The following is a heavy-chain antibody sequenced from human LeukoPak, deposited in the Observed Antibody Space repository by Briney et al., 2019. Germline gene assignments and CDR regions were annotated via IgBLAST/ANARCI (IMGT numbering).Heavy chain of an antibody. Sequence: SETLSLTCTVSGDSISNYYWSWIRQPPGKALEWIAYISYSGSTNYNPSLKSRVTISVDTPKNQFSLNLSSVTAADTTVYYCARDPSGWHYYDYWGQGTLVTVSS. D-gene: IGHD6-19*01. J-gene: IGHJ4*02. CDR2: ISYSGST. CDR3: ARDPSGWHYYDY. CDR1: GDSISNYY. V-gene: IGHV4-59*01.